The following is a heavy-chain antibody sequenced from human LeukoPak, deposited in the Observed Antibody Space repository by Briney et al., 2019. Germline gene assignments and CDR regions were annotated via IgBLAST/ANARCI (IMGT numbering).Heavy chain of an antibody. D-gene: IGHD2-2*01. CDR2: ISTSGGST. V-gene: IGHV3-23*01. CDR3: AKGSVSVVVPAVIPYY. CDR1: GFTFSSYA. J-gene: IGHJ4*02. Sequence: GGSLRLSCAASGFTFSSYAMSWVRQAPGKGLEWVSAISTSGGSTYYADSVKGRFTISRDNTKNTLYLQMNSLRAEDTAVYYCAKGSVSVVVPAVIPYYWGQGTLVTVSS.